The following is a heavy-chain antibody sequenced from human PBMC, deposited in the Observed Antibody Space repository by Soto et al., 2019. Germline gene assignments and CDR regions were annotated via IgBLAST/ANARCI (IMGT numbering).Heavy chain of an antibody. V-gene: IGHV3-30-3*01. D-gene: IGHD6-13*01. CDR3: ARGGYEIAAAGKAFDY. CDR2: ISYDGSNK. CDR1: GFTFSSYA. J-gene: IGHJ4*02. Sequence: PGGSLRLSCAASGFTFSSYAMHWVRQAPGKGLEWVAVISYDGSNKYYADSVKGRFTISRDNSKNTLYLQMNSLRAEDTAVYYCARGGYEIAAAGKAFDYWGQGTLVTVSS.